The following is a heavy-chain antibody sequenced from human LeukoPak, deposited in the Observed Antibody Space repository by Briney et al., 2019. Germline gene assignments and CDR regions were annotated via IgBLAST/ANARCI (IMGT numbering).Heavy chain of an antibody. CDR1: GYSISSGYY. J-gene: IGHJ4*02. CDR2: IYHSGST. V-gene: IGHV4-38-2*02. CDR3: ARIAAAVPEP. Sequence: SETLSLTCTVSGYSISSGYYWGWIRQPPGKGLEWIGSIYHSGSTYYNPSLKSRVTISVDTSKNQFSLKLSSVTAADTAVYYCARIAAAVPEPWGQGTLVTVSS. D-gene: IGHD6-13*01.